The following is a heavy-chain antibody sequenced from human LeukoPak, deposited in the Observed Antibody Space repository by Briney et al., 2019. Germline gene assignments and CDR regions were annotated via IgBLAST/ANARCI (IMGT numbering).Heavy chain of an antibody. J-gene: IGHJ5*02. V-gene: IGHV3-21*01. Sequence: PGGSLRLSCAASGFTFSNYEMNWVRQAPGKGLEWVSSISSSSSYIYYADSVKGRFTISRDNAKNSLYLQMNSLRAEDTAVYYCARVEESASFDPWGQGTLVTVSS. D-gene: IGHD3-3*01. CDR3: ARVEESASFDP. CDR2: ISSSSSYI. CDR1: GFTFSNYE.